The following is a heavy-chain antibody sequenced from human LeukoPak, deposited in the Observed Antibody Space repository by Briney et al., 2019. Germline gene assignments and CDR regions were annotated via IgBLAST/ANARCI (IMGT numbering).Heavy chain of an antibody. CDR2: IYHSGST. CDR1: GYSISSGYY. J-gene: IGHJ4*02. D-gene: IGHD5-18*01. CDR3: ARLTRGYSYGYVY. V-gene: IGHV4-38-2*01. Sequence: SETLSLTCAVSGYSISSGYYRGWIRQPPGKGLEWIGSIYHSGSTYYNPSLKSRVTISVDTSKNQFSLKLSSVTAADTAVYYCARLTRGYSYGYVYWGQGTLVTVSS.